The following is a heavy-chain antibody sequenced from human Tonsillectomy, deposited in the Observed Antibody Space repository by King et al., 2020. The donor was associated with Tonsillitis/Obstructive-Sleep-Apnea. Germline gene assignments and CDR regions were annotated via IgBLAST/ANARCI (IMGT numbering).Heavy chain of an antibody. Sequence: LQLQESGPGLVKPSETLSLTCSVSGGSISSRSYYWDWIRQPPGKGLEWIGSIYYGGSTYYNPPPKSRITISVDTSKNHFSLRRTSVTAADTAVYYCAGRLGADILRYFDWPLWGQGTLVTVSS. CDR2: IYYGGST. D-gene: IGHD3-9*01. CDR3: AGRLGADILRYFDWPL. J-gene: IGHJ4*02. V-gene: IGHV4-39*02. CDR1: GGSISSRSYY.